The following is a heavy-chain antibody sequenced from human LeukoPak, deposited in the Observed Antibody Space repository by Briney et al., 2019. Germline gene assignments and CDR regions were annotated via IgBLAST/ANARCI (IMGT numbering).Heavy chain of an antibody. Sequence: SGGSLRLSCGASGFPLSRCWVRWVRQAPGKGREWVANIAKDGGANHYVASVTGRFTISRDNSKNSLYLQMNSLRAYDTAVYYCARDLDYYATDQWGQGTLVTVSS. D-gene: IGHD3/OR15-3a*01. V-gene: IGHV3-7*01. CDR1: GFPLSRCW. CDR3: ARDLDYYATDQ. CDR2: IAKDGGAN. J-gene: IGHJ5*02.